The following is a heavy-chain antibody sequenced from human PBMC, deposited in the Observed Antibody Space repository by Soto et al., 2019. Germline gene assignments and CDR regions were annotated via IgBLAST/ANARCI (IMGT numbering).Heavy chain of an antibody. V-gene: IGHV4-34*01. CDR2: INHSGSS. Sequence: QVQLQQWGAGLLKPSETLSLTCAVYGGSFSGYYWSWIRQPPGKGLEWMGEINHSGSSNYNPSLKSRVTISVDTSKNQFSLKLSSVTAADTVVYYCARGRTTVVLDYWGQGTLVTVSS. CDR1: GGSFSGYY. D-gene: IGHD4-17*01. J-gene: IGHJ4*02. CDR3: ARGRTTVVLDY.